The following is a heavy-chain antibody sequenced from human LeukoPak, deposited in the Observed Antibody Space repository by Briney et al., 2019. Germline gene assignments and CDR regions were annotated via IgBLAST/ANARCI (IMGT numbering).Heavy chain of an antibody. V-gene: IGHV1-69*04. CDR2: IIPILGIA. Sequence: SVKVSCKASGGTFSSYAISWERQAPGQGLEWMGRIIPILGIANYAQKFQGRVTITADKSTSTAYMELSSLRSEDTAVYYCARDPDAVVAAIHIWFDPWGQGTLVTVSS. CDR1: GGTFSSYA. CDR3: ARDPDAVVAAIHIWFDP. J-gene: IGHJ5*02. D-gene: IGHD2-15*01.